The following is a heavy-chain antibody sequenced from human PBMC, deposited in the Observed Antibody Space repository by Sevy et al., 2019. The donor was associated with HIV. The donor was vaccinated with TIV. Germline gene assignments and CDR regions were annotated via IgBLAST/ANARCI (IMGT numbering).Heavy chain of an antibody. J-gene: IGHJ4*02. CDR2: IRSKAHSGTT. CDR3: TRAGEKWLVDY. V-gene: IGHV3-49*04. Sequence: GGSLRLSCRTSGFTFSDYAVSWVRQAPVKGLEWVGFIRSKAHSGTTTYAASVEGRFTISRDDSKSIAYLQMDSLKTEDTAVYFCTRAGEKWLVDYWGQGTLVTVSS. D-gene: IGHD6-19*01. CDR1: GFTFSDYA.